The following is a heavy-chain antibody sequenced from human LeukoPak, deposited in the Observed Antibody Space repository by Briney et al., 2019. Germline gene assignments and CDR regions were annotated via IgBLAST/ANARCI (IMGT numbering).Heavy chain of an antibody. D-gene: IGHD3-22*01. J-gene: IGHJ3*02. CDR2: INPNSGGT. V-gene: IGHV1-2*02. Sequence: ASVKVSCKASGYTFTGYYMHWVRQAPGQGLEWMGRINPNSGGTNYVQKFQGRVTMTRDTSISTAYMELSRLRSDDTAVYYCATETPLLEWLLPSNIIWGQGTMVTVSS. CDR1: GYTFTGYY. CDR3: ATETPLLEWLLPSNII.